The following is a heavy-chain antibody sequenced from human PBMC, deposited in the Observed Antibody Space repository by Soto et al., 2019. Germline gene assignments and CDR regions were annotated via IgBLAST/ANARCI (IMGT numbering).Heavy chain of an antibody. V-gene: IGHV4-59*03. CDR2: VYYSGRT. J-gene: IGHJ4*02. D-gene: IGHD5-18*01. Sequence: QVQLQESGPGLVKPSETLSLTCAVSSRSISTFYWSWIRQPPGKGLEWIGYVYYSGRTIYNPSLKSRVTISLDTSKNQFSLNLTSVTAVDTAVYYCAGRRYSYGYSGDYWGQGTLVTVSS. CDR3: AGRRYSYGYSGDY. CDR1: SRSISTFY.